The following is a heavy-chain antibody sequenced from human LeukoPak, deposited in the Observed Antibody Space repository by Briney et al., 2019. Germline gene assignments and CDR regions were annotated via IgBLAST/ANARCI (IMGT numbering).Heavy chain of an antibody. Sequence: PGGSLRLSCAASGFSVINNYMSWVRQPPGKGLEWVSVIYSGGSTFYADSVKGRFTISRDNSKNTLYLQMNSLRAEDTAVYYCASDSYSPEYFQHWGQGTLVTVSS. D-gene: IGHD2-15*01. CDR3: ASDSYSPEYFQH. CDR1: GFSVINNY. CDR2: IYSGGST. V-gene: IGHV3-66*01. J-gene: IGHJ1*01.